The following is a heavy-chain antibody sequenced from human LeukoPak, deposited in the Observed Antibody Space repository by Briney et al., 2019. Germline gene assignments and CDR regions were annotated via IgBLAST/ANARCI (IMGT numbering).Heavy chain of an antibody. V-gene: IGHV1-8*01. CDR1: GYTFTSYV. CDR2: MNPNSGNT. J-gene: IGHJ5*02. Sequence: GASVKVSCKASGYTFTSYVINRVRQATGQGLEWMGWMNPNSGNTGYAQKFQGRVTMTRNTSISTAYMELSSLRSEDTAVYYCARGSDDFWSGQNWFDPWGQGTLVTVSS. D-gene: IGHD3-3*01. CDR3: ARGSDDFWSGQNWFDP.